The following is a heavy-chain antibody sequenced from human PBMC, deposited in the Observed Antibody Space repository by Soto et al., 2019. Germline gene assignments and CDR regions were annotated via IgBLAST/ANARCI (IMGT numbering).Heavy chain of an antibody. Sequence: GASVKVSCEASGGTFSSYAISCVRQAPGQGLEWMGGIIPIFGTANYAQKFQGRVTITADESTSTAYMELSSLRSDDTAVYYCARPFGLYGMDVWGQGTTVTVSS. CDR1: GGTFSSYA. CDR2: IIPIFGTA. D-gene: IGHD3-10*01. J-gene: IGHJ6*02. CDR3: ARPFGLYGMDV. V-gene: IGHV1-69*13.